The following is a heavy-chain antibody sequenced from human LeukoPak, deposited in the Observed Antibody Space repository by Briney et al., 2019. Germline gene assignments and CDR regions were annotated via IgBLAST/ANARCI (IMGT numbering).Heavy chain of an antibody. CDR3: ARVASGYDVFDI. J-gene: IGHJ3*02. CDR2: IYDSGST. V-gene: IGHV4-59*01. CDR1: LASISSYF. D-gene: IGHD3-3*01. Sequence: SETLSLTCTVSLASISSYFWSWLRQPPGKGLEWIGYIYDSGSTNYNPSLKSRVTISVDTTKNQFSLKLSSVTAADTAVFYCARVASGYDVFDIWGQGTMVTVSS.